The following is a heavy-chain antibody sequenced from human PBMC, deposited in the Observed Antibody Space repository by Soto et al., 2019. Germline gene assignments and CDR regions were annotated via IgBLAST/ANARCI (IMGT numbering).Heavy chain of an antibody. CDR3: ATGGSMIVGNTNAFDI. CDR2: IYPGDSDT. D-gene: IGHD3-22*01. CDR1: GYSFTSYW. J-gene: IGHJ3*02. Sequence: PGESLKISCKGSGYSFTSYWIGWVRQMPGKGLEWMGIIYPGDSDTRYSLSFQGQVTMTTDTSTSTAYMELRGLRSDDTAVYYCATGGSMIVGNTNAFDIWGQGTMVTVSS. V-gene: IGHV5-51*01.